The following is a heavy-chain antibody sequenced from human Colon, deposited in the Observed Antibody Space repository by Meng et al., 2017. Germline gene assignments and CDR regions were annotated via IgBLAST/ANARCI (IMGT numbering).Heavy chain of an antibody. J-gene: IGHJ4*02. D-gene: IGHD1-26*01. Sequence: QVQLQQSGPGLVRPSQTLSLTCAISVDSVSSKSAAWSGIRQSPSRGLEWLGRTYYRSKWYNDYAVSVKSRISINPDTSKNQFSLRLNSVTPEDTAVYYCASTENHFWGQGTLVTVSS. V-gene: IGHV6-1*01. CDR2: TYYRSKWYN. CDR1: VDSVSSKSAA. CDR3: ASTENHF.